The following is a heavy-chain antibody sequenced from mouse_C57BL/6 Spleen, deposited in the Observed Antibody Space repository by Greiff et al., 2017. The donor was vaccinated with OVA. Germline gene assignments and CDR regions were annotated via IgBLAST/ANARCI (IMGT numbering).Heavy chain of an antibody. CDR3: ARIYYDYETFAY. CDR1: GFTFSDYG. V-gene: IGHV5-17*01. J-gene: IGHJ3*01. Sequence: EVQRVESGGGLVKPGGSLKLSCAASGFTFSDYGMHWVRQAPEKGLEWVAYISSGSSTIYYADTVKGRFTISRDNAKNTLFLQMTSLRSEDTAMYYCARIYYDYETFAYWGQGTLVTVSA. CDR2: ISSGSSTI. D-gene: IGHD2-4*01.